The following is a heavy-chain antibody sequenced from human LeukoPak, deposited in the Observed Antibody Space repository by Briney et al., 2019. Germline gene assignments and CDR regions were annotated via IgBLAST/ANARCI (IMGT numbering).Heavy chain of an antibody. CDR2: MNPNSGNT. D-gene: IGHD3-10*01. CDR3: VRGGSGSYYSYYGMDV. V-gene: IGHV1-8*01. J-gene: IGHJ6*02. Sequence: ASVKVSCKASGYTFTSYDINWVRQATGQGLEWMGWMNPNSGNTGYAQKFQGRVTMTRNTSISTAYMELSSLRSEDTAVYYCVRGGSGSYYSYYGMDVWGQGTLVTVSS. CDR1: GYTFTSYD.